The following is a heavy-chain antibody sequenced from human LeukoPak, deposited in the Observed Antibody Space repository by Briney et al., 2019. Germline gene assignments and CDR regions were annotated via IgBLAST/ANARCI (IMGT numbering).Heavy chain of an antibody. CDR2: ITHSGST. V-gene: IGHV4-34*01. CDR1: GGSFSSYY. CDR3: TYTGWYKVPDY. J-gene: IGHJ4*02. D-gene: IGHD6-19*01. Sequence: SETLSLTCAVYGGSFSSYYCSWIRQPPGKGLEWIGHITHSGSTNYNPSLKSRVTISVDTSKDQFSLKLSSVTAADTAVYYCTYTGWYKVPDYWGQGTLVTVSS.